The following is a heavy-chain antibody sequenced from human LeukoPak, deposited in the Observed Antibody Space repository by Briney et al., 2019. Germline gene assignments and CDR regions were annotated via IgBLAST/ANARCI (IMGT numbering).Heavy chain of an antibody. J-gene: IGHJ4*02. V-gene: IGHV4-4*07. D-gene: IGHD2-2*01. CDR3: ARDLRYCSSTSCPE. CDR1: GGSISSYY. CDR2: IYTCGST. Sequence: SETLSLTCTVSGGSISSYYWSWIRQPAGKGVEWNGRIYTCGSTNYNPSLQSRVPMSVDTSKNQFSLKLSSVTAADTAVYYCARDLRYCSSTSCPEWGQGTLVTVSS.